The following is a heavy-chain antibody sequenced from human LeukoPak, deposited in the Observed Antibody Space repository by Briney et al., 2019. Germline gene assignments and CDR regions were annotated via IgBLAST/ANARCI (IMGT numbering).Heavy chain of an antibody. CDR1: GYSFTTYW. J-gene: IGHJ4*02. Sequence: GESLKISCKASGYSFTTYWIAWVRQMPGKGLEWMAMIYPGDSDTRYSASFQGQITISVDKSISIAYLQWSRLKASDTAMYYCVRLLQGVAGTWGYWGQGTLVTV. CDR3: VRLLQGVAGTWGY. V-gene: IGHV5-51*01. D-gene: IGHD6-19*01. CDR2: IYPGDSDT.